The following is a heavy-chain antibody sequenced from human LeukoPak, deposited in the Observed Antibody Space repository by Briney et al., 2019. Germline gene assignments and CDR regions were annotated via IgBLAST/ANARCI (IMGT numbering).Heavy chain of an antibody. V-gene: IGHV3-72*01. Sequence: GGSLRLSCAASGFRFSYHYMDWVRQAPGKGLQWVGRIRNKANSYTTEYAASVRGRFTISRDDSNNSVYLQMSSLTTEDTAVYYCATGRFGGSKKYQLPLFDLWGRGTLVTVSS. CDR3: ATGRFGGSKKYQLPLFDL. D-gene: IGHD2-2*01. CDR1: GFRFSYHY. CDR2: IRNKANSYTT. J-gene: IGHJ2*01.